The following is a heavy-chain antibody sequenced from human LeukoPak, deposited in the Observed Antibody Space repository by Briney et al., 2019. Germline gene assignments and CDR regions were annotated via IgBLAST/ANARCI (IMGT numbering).Heavy chain of an antibody. CDR1: GFTFSRYG. J-gene: IGHJ3*02. V-gene: IGHV3-23*01. D-gene: IGHD2-15*01. CDR2: ISPSGGTT. Sequence: PGGSLRLSCAASGFTFSRYGLTWVRQAPGKGLEWVSCISPSGGTTDYADSVRGGFTISRDNSKNTLYLRMNSLRVEDTAVYYCAKGRLLDAFDIWGQGTMVTVSS. CDR3: AKGRLLDAFDI.